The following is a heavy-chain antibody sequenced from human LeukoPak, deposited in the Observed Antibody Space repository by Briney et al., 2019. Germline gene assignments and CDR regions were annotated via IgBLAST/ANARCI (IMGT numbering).Heavy chain of an antibody. D-gene: IGHD2-2*01. CDR1: GYAFTNYY. Sequence: ASVKVSCKASGYAFTNYYMYWVRQAPGQGLEWMGVINPSGGSTNYAQKFQGRVTMTRDTSTSTVYMELSSLRSEDTAVYYCARGYCSSTRCFDYYYYMDVWGKGTTVTVSS. CDR2: INPSGGST. V-gene: IGHV1-46*01. CDR3: ARGYCSSTRCFDYYYYMDV. J-gene: IGHJ6*03.